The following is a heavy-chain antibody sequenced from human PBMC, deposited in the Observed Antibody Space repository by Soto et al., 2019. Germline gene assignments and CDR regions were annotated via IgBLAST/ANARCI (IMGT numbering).Heavy chain of an antibody. V-gene: IGHV3-33*01. CDR2: IWYDGSNK. D-gene: IGHD6-19*01. CDR1: GFTFSSYG. CDR3: AREAVADYFDY. Sequence: GGSLRLSCAASGFTFSSYGMHWVRQAPGKGLEWVAVIWYDGSNKYYADSVKGRFTISRDNSKNTLYLQMNSLRAEDTAEYYCAREAVADYFDYWGQGTLVTVSS. J-gene: IGHJ4*02.